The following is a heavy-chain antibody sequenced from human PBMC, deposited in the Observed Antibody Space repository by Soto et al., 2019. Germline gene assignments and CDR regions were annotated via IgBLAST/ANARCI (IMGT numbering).Heavy chain of an antibody. CDR3: ARDRGYSYGPDY. J-gene: IGHJ4*02. V-gene: IGHV3-74*01. CDR1: GCTFSSYW. D-gene: IGHD5-18*01. Sequence: GGSLRLSCAASGCTFSSYWMHWVRQAPGKGLVWVSRINSDGSSTSYADSVKGRFTISRDNAKNTLYLQMNSLRAEDTAVYYCARDRGYSYGPDYWGQGTLVTVSS. CDR2: INSDGSST.